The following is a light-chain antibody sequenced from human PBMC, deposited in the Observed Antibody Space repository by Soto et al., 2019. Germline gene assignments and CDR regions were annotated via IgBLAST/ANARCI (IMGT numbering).Light chain of an antibody. CDR2: NNN. CDR3: AAWDDSLDAFYV. J-gene: IGLJ1*01. CDR1: SSNIGTNT. V-gene: IGLV1-44*01. Sequence: QSVLTQPPSASGTPGQRVTISCSGSSSNIGTNTVNWYLQLPGTAPKLLMYNNNQRPSGVPERFSGSKSGTSASLAIGGLQSEDEADYYCAAWDDSLDAFYVFGSGTKVT.